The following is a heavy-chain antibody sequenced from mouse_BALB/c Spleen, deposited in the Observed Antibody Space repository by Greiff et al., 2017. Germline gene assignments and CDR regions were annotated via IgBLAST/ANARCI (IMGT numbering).Heavy chain of an antibody. J-gene: IGHJ4*01. Sequence: EVKLMESGGGLVQPGGSRKLSCAASGFTFSSFGMHWVRQAPEKGLEWVAYISSGSSTIYYADTVKGRFTISRDNPKNTLFLQMTSLRSEDTAMYYCARSWAYYRYDVDYAMDYWGQGTSVTVSS. CDR3: ARSWAYYRYDVDYAMDY. CDR1: GFTFSSFG. CDR2: ISSGSSTI. D-gene: IGHD2-14*01. V-gene: IGHV5-17*02.